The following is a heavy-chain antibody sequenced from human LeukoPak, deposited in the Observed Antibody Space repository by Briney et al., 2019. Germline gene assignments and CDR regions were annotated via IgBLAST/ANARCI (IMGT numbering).Heavy chain of an antibody. Sequence: SETLSLTCAVSGGSISSNSYYWGWIRQPPGKGLEWIGEINHSGSTNYNPSLKSRVTISVDTSKNQFSLKLSSVTAADTAVYYCASSGYSSGWASCWGQGTLVTVSS. D-gene: IGHD6-19*01. CDR1: GGSISSNSYY. J-gene: IGHJ4*02. CDR2: INHSGST. V-gene: IGHV4-39*07. CDR3: ASSGYSSGWASC.